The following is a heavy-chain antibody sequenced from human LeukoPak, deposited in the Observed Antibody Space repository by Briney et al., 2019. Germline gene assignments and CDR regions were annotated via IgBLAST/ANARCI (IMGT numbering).Heavy chain of an antibody. CDR2: IYYSGST. CDR3: ARGEYGSGSPYFDY. Sequence: SETLSLTCTVSGGSISSGGYYWSWIRQHPGKGLEWIGYIYYSGSTYYNPSLKSRVTISVDTSKNQFSLKLSSVTAADTAVYYCARGEYGSGSPYFDYWGQGTLVTVSS. D-gene: IGHD3-10*01. J-gene: IGHJ4*02. V-gene: IGHV4-31*03. CDR1: GGSISSGGYY.